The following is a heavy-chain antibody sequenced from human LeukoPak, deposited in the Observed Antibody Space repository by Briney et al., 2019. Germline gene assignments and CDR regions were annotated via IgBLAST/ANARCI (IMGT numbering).Heavy chain of an antibody. CDR3: ARDSGDILRFGESALYYYYYYYMDV. D-gene: IGHD3-10*01. V-gene: IGHV4-59*12. CDR1: GGSISSYY. CDR2: IYYSGST. J-gene: IGHJ6*03. Sequence: KPSETLSLTCTVSGGSISSYYWSWIRQPPGKGLEWIGYIYYSGSTNYNPSLKSRVTISVDTSKNQFSLKLSSVTAADTAVYYCARDSGDILRFGESALYYYYYYYMDVWGKGTTVTVSS.